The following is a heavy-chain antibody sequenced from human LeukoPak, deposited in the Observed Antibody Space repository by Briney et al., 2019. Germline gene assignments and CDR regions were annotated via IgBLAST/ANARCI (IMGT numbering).Heavy chain of an antibody. CDR1: GFTFSSYG. V-gene: IGHV3-30*02. CDR3: ATNGDGYPDY. D-gene: IGHD5-24*01. Sequence: PGGSLRLSCAASGFTFSSYGMHWVRQAPGKGLEWVAFIRYDGSNEYYADSVKGRFTISRDNSKNTLYLQMKSLRTEDTAVYYCATNGDGYPDYWGQGTLVTVSS. CDR2: IRYDGSNE. J-gene: IGHJ4*02.